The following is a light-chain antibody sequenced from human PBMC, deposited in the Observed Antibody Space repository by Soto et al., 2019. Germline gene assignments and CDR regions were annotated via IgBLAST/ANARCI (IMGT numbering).Light chain of an antibody. Sequence: DIQMTQFPSSLSASVGDRVTITCRANQTISTCLNWYQQNPRTAPKLLIYAASDLENGVPSRFSGSGSGTYFTLTISSLQPEDFATYSCQQCLTTPRTFGQGTRVEI. CDR2: AAS. CDR3: QQCLTTPRT. J-gene: IGKJ1*01. CDR1: QTISTC. V-gene: IGKV1-39*01.